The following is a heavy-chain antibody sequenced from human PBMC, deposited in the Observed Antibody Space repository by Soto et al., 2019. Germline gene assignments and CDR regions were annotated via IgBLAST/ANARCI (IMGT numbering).Heavy chain of an antibody. CDR2: IIPIFGTA. CDR3: ARAGYSSSPGPFDI. Sequence: SVKVSCKASGGTFSSYAISWVRLAPGQGLEWMGGIIPIFGTANYAQKFQGRVTITADESTSTAYMELSRLRSEDTAVYYCARAGYSSSPGPFDIWGQGTMVTGSS. D-gene: IGHD6-6*01. CDR1: GGTFSSYA. J-gene: IGHJ3*02. V-gene: IGHV1-69*13.